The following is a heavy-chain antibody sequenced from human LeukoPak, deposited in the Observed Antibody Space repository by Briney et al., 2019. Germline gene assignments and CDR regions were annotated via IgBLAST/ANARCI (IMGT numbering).Heavy chain of an antibody. CDR3: ARRQNSSNWYSTSFDY. Sequence: GGSLRLSCAASGFTFSSYAMSWVRQAPGKGLEWVSGDSGRGGSTYYADSVKGRFTISTDNSKNTLYLQMNSLRAEDTAVYYCARRQNSSNWYSTSFDYWGQGTLVTVSS. V-gene: IGHV3-23*01. CDR1: GFTFSSYA. J-gene: IGHJ4*02. D-gene: IGHD6-13*01. CDR2: DSGRGGST.